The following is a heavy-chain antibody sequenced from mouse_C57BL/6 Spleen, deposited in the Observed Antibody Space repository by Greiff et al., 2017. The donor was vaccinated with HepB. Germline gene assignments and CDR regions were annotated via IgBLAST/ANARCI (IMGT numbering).Heavy chain of an antibody. CDR1: GYAFTNYL. D-gene: IGHD1-1*01. Sequence: QVQLQQSGAELVRPGTSVKVSCKASGYAFTNYLIEWVKQRPGQGLEWIGVINPGSGGTNYNEKFKGKATLTADKSSSTAYMQLSSLTSEDSAVYCCARGVIYYGYAMDYWGQGTSVTVSS. CDR3: ARGVIYYGYAMDY. V-gene: IGHV1-54*01. CDR2: INPGSGGT. J-gene: IGHJ4*01.